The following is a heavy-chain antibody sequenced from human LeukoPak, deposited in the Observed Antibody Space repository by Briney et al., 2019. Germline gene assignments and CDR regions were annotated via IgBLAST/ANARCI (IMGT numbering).Heavy chain of an antibody. D-gene: IGHD6-19*01. CDR2: INHSGSI. CDR1: GVSFSGYY. CDR3: ARGRRSGLSGAVDY. V-gene: IGHV4-34*01. J-gene: IGHJ4*02. Sequence: SETLSLTCGVYGVSFSGYYWSWIRQPPGKGLEWIGEINHSGSITHTPSLKSRVTISLDASKNQFSLKLSFMTAADTAIYYCARGRRSGLSGAVDYWGQGTLVTVSS.